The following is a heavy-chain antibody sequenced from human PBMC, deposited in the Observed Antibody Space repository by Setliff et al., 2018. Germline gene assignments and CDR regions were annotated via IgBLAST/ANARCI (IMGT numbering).Heavy chain of an antibody. V-gene: IGHV3-9*02. D-gene: IGHD3-10*01. CDR1: GYTSSSYA. J-gene: IGHJ4*02. CDR2: ITWNSGTK. Sequence: HPGGSLRLSCAASGYTSSSYAMTWVRQAPGKGLEWASDITWNSGTKNYADSVKGRFTISRDNANNLLFLHMTNLRPDDTGFYYCAKAAGALRGHFDSWGQGTLVTVSS. CDR3: AKAAGALRGHFDS.